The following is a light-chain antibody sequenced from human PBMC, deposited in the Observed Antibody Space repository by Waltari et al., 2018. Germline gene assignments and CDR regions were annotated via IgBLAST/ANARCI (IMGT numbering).Light chain of an antibody. CDR3: SSYTSSRTVV. Sequence: QSALTQPASVSGSPGQSITISCTATSSDVGGYNYFSWYQHHPGKAPRLMIYDVSNRPSGVSNRFSGAKSGNTASLTISGLQAEDEAEYYCSSYTSSRTVVFGGGTQVTVL. CDR1: SSDVGGYNY. V-gene: IGLV2-14*03. CDR2: DVS. J-gene: IGLJ2*01.